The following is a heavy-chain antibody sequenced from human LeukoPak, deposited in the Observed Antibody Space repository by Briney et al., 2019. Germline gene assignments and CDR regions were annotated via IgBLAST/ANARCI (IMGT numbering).Heavy chain of an antibody. CDR3: AKVAADMGVLDY. CDR2: ISFDGNNK. V-gene: IGHV3-30*18. Sequence: GGSLRLSCAASGFTFSSYGMHRVRQAPGKGLEWVTVISFDGNNKYYADSVKGRFTISRDNSKNTLYLQMNSLRADDTAMYYCAKVAADMGVLDYWGQGALVTVSS. CDR1: GFTFSSYG. D-gene: IGHD2-15*01. J-gene: IGHJ4*02.